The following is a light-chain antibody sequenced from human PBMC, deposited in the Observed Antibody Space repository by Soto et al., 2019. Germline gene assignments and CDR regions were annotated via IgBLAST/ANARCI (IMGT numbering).Light chain of an antibody. J-gene: IGKJ4*01. Sequence: EIVLTQSPATLSLSPGERATLSCRASQSVSNYLAWYQQKPGQATRLLIYDASNRATGIPARFSGSGSGTDFTLTSSSLEPEDVAVYYCHQRSDWPPLTFGGGTKVEIK. CDR3: HQRSDWPPLT. CDR1: QSVSNY. CDR2: DAS. V-gene: IGKV3-11*01.